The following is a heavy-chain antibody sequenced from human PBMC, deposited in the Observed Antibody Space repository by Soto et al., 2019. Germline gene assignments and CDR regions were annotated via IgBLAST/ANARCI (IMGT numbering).Heavy chain of an antibody. CDR2: ISYDGSNK. J-gene: IGHJ4*02. CDR1: GFTFSSYG. V-gene: IGHV3-30*18. CDR3: AKVQRDHSDSTGPLDS. D-gene: IGHD3-22*01. Sequence: QVQLVESGGGVVQPGRSLRLSCAASGFTFSSYGMHWVRQAPGRGLDWVAVISYDGSNKYYADSVKGRFTISRDNSKNTLYLQVKSLRTEDTAVYYCAKVQRDHSDSTGPLDSWGQGTLVSVSS.